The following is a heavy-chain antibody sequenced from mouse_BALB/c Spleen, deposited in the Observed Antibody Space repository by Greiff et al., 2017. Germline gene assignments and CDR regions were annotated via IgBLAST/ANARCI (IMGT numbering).Heavy chain of an antibody. Sequence: EVKLVESGGGLVQPGGSRKLSCAASGFTFSSFGMHWVRQAPEKGLEWVAYISSGSSTIYYADTVKGRFTIARDNPKNTLFLQMTSLRSEDTAMYYCAREDGNPYYFDYWGQGTTLTVSS. V-gene: IGHV5-17*02. CDR1: GFTFSSFG. D-gene: IGHD2-1*01. J-gene: IGHJ2*01. CDR3: AREDGNPYYFDY. CDR2: ISSGSSTI.